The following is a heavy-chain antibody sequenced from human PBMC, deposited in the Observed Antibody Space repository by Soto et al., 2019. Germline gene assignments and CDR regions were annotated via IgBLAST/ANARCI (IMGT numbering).Heavy chain of an antibody. V-gene: IGHV4-39*01. CDR3: AEDGIRDVRSVSAFLLNRSSDL. CDR2: IYYSGST. D-gene: IGHD3-10*02. Sequence: PGKGLEWIGSIYYSGSTYYSPSLKSRVTISVDTSKNQFSLKLSSVTAADSAFFFQAEDGIRDVRSVSAFLLNRSSDL. J-gene: IGHJ2*01.